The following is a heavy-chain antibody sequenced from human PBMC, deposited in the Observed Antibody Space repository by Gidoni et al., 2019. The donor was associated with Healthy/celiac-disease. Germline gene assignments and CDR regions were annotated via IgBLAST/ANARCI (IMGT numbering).Heavy chain of an antibody. V-gene: IGHV1-8*01. D-gene: IGHD6-13*01. J-gene: IGHJ5*02. CDR1: GYTFTSYD. CDR3: ARARGGVAAAGTGWFDP. CDR2: MNPNIGNT. Sequence: QVQLVQSGAEVKKPGDSVKVSCKASGYTFTSYDINWVRQATGQGLEWMGWMNPNIGNTGYAQKFQGRVTMTRNTSISTAYMELSSLRSEDTAVYYCARARGGVAAAGTGWFDPWGQGTLVTVSS.